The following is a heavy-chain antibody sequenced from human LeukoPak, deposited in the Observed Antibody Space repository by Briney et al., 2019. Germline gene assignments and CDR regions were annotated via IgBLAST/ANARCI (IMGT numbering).Heavy chain of an antibody. J-gene: IGHJ4*02. Sequence: SETLSLTCSVSGGSITSYYWFWIRQPPGKGLEWIGYFYYSGSTIYNPSLKSRVTISVDTSKNQFSLKLSSVTAADTAVYYCARVSTVTTLYYFDYWGQGTLVTVSS. CDR1: GGSITSYY. V-gene: IGHV4-59*01. D-gene: IGHD4-17*01. CDR3: ARVSTVTTLYYFDY. CDR2: FYYSGST.